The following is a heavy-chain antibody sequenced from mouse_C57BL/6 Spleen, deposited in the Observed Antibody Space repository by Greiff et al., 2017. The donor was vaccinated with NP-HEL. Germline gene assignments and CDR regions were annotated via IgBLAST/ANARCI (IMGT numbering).Heavy chain of an antibody. Sequence: EVQVVESGGDLVKPGGSLKLSCAASGFTFSSYGMSWVRQTPDKRLEWVATISSGGSYTYYPDRVKGRFTISRDNAKNTLYLQMSSMKSEDTAMYYCARPGDYDGSWFAYWGQGTLVTVSA. CDR1: GFTFSSYG. D-gene: IGHD2-4*01. J-gene: IGHJ3*01. CDR3: ARPGDYDGSWFAY. CDR2: ISSGGSYT. V-gene: IGHV5-6*01.